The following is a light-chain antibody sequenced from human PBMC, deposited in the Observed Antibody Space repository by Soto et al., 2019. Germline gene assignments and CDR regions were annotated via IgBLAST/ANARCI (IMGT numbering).Light chain of an antibody. J-gene: IGKJ2*01. Sequence: AIRMTQSPSSFSASTGDRVTITCRASQGISSYLAWYQQKPGKAPKLLIYAASTMQSGVPSRFSGSGSGTDFTLTSSCLQSEEFATYYCQQYYSYPSFGQGTKLEIK. CDR3: QQYYSYPS. CDR2: AAS. CDR1: QGISSY. V-gene: IGKV1-8*01.